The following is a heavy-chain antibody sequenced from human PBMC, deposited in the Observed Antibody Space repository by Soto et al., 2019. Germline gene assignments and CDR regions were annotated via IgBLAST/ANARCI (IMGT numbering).Heavy chain of an antibody. Sequence: GSLRLSCAASGFTFDDYGMSWVRQTPGKGLEWIGEVYHTGSTKYNPSLKNRVTISVDKSNNQFSLNLKSVTAADTAVYYCATLPPRIVVVVLPIPSWGQGTLVTVSS. V-gene: IGHV4-4*02. J-gene: IGHJ4*02. CDR1: GFTFDDYG. CDR3: ATLPPRIVVVVLPIPS. D-gene: IGHD2-15*01. CDR2: VYHTGST.